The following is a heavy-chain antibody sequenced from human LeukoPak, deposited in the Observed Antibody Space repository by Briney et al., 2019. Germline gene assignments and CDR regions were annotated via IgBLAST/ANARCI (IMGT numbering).Heavy chain of an antibody. D-gene: IGHD6-6*01. CDR3: ARDSYSSSAGQSFRY. Sequence: GGSLGLSCAASGFTFSDYGIHWVRQAPGKGLEWVTFIRFDGSIKYYVDSVKGRFTISRDNAKNSLYLQMNSLRAEDTAVYYCARDSYSSSAGQSFRYWGQGTLVTVSS. J-gene: IGHJ4*02. CDR1: GFTFSDYG. V-gene: IGHV3-30*02. CDR2: IRFDGSIK.